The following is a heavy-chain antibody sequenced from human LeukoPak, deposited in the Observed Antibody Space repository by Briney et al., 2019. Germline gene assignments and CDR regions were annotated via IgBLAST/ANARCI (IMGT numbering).Heavy chain of an antibody. D-gene: IGHD1-26*01. V-gene: IGHV1-18*01. CDR1: GYNFNNYG. J-gene: IGHJ6*03. CDR3: ARRSGSHLDFYYMDV. CDR2: ISVFSNYT. Sequence: GDSVKVSCKASGYNFNNYGISWVRQAPGQGLEWMGWISVFSNYTIYAQKFQGRLTMTTDTSTSTAYMELRSLRSDDSAVYHCARRSGSHLDFYYMDVWAKGTTVTVSS.